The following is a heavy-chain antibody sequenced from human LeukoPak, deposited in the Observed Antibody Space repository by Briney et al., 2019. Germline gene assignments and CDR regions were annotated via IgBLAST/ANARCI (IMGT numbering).Heavy chain of an antibody. J-gene: IGHJ4*02. CDR3: VRHLSDITSCPNY. V-gene: IGHV5-51*01. D-gene: IGHD2-2*01. CDR1: GYSFTNYW. Sequence: GESLKISCKGSGYSFTNYWVAWVRQMPGRGLEWMGITHPGNSDTRYSPSFQGQVTISADKSITTAYLQWITLKTSDTAIYYCVRHLSDITSCPNYWGPGTLITVAS. CDR2: THPGNSDT.